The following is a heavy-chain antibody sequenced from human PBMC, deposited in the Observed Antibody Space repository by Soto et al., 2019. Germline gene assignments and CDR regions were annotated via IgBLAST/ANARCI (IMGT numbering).Heavy chain of an antibody. D-gene: IGHD3-22*01. J-gene: IGHJ4*02. V-gene: IGHV2-5*02. CDR2: IYWDDDK. CDR3: AYTSGYYYSAY. Sequence: QITLKESGPTLVKPTQTLTLTCTFSGFSLSTSGVGVGWIRQPPGKALEWLALIYWDDDKRYSPSLKSRLTITKDTSKNQVVLTMTNMDPVDTATSYCAYTSGYYYSAYCGQGTLVTVSS. CDR1: GFSLSTSGVG.